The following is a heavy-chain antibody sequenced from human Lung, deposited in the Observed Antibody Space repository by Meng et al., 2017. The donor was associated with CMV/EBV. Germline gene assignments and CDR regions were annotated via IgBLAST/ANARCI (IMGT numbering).Heavy chain of an antibody. CDR3: ARTSSSGLDC. J-gene: IGHJ4*02. CDR1: GGSISSTDYH. Sequence: GSLRLXCSVTGGSISSTDYHWGWIRQPPGKGLEWIGSFYNGGPTSYNPSLKSRVTISIDMSKNQFSLKLSFATAADTAVYYCARTSSSGLDCWGQGPLGTVSS. V-gene: IGHV4-39*07. D-gene: IGHD6-19*01. CDR2: FYNGGPT.